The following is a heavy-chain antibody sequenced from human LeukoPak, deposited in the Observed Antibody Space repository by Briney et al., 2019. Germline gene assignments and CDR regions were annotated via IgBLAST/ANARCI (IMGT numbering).Heavy chain of an antibody. V-gene: IGHV3-49*03. CDR2: IRSKAYGETA. D-gene: IGHD1-1*01. CDR3: TRDRGAYNLYDY. Sequence: GGSLRLSCTASGFTFGDYAMSWIRQAPGKGLEWVGFIRSKAYGETADYAASVKGRFTISRGESKAIAYLQMNSLKTEDTAVYHCTRDRGAYNLYDYWGQGTLVTVSS. CDR1: GFTFGDYA. J-gene: IGHJ4*02.